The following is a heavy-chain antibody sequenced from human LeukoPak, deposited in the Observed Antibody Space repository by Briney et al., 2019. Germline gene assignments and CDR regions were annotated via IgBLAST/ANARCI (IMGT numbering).Heavy chain of an antibody. CDR2: IYPATGAT. CDR3: VGVTYSAHDDFDY. Sequence: ASVKVSCKASGYSFARRHIHWVRQAPRQGLEWMGWIYPATGATNYAQKFQGRVTMTRDTSIASAYMELTRLTSDDTAVYYCVGVTYSAHDDFDYWGQGTLVTVSS. J-gene: IGHJ4*02. V-gene: IGHV1-2*02. CDR1: GYSFARRH. D-gene: IGHD5-12*01.